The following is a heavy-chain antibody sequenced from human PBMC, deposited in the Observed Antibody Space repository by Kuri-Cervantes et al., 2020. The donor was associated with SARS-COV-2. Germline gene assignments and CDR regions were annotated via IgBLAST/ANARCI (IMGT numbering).Heavy chain of an antibody. Sequence: GESLKISCAASGFTFRSYGMHWVRQAPGKGPEWVAVISYDGSNKYYADSVKGRFTISRDNSKNTLYLQMNSLRAEDTAVYYCAKAYREEWCMLRPQVCYGMDVWGQGTTVTVSS. V-gene: IGHV3-30*18. CDR1: GFTFRSYG. CDR3: AKAYREEWCMLRPQVCYGMDV. D-gene: IGHD2-8*01. CDR2: ISYDGSNK. J-gene: IGHJ6*02.